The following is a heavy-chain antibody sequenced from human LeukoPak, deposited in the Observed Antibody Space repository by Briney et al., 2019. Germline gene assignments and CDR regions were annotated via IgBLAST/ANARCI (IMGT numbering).Heavy chain of an antibody. V-gene: IGHV4-39*01. J-gene: IGHJ3*01. Sequence: SETLSLTCTVSGDSISSSNYYWGWVRQPPGKGLEWIASIYYSGITYYNPFLKSRVTISVDTPKNQFSLKLNSVTAADTAVYYCASLPSNDAFDVWGRGTMITVSS. CDR1: GDSISSSNYY. CDR2: IYYSGIT. CDR3: ASLPSNDAFDV.